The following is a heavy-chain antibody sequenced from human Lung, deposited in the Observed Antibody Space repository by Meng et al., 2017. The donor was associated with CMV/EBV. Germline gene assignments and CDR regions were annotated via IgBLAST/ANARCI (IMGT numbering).Heavy chain of an antibody. CDR1: GFTVSSYY. J-gene: IGHJ4*02. V-gene: IGHV3-66*02. D-gene: IGHD6-19*01. Sequence: GESLKISCAASGFTVSSYYMSWVRQAPGKGLEWVSVIYSGGSTYYADSVKGRFTISRDNSKNTLYLQMNSLRTEDTAVYYCARRPKWLGARFDYWGQGTLVTVSS. CDR2: IYSGGST. CDR3: ARRPKWLGARFDY.